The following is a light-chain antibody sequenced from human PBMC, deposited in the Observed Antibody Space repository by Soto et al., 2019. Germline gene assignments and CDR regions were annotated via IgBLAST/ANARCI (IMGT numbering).Light chain of an antibody. CDR1: QSISSL. CDR3: QQYNKYAWA. V-gene: IGKV1-5*03. Sequence: DIQMTQSPSTLSASVGDRGTFTCRASQSISSLLAWYQQKPGKAPKLLIYMAYALEGGVHSRLSGSGSGADFTLRISRLQPDYFSTYYCQQYNKYAWAFGQGTKVEIK. J-gene: IGKJ1*01. CDR2: MAY.